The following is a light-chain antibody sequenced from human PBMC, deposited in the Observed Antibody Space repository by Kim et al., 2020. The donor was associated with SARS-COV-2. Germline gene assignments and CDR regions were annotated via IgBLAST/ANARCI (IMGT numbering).Light chain of an antibody. CDR3: QQRSNWPLT. Sequence: EIVLTQSPATLSLSPGERATLSCRASQSVSSYLAWYQQKPGQAPRLLIYDASNRATGIPARFSGSGSGTDFTLTISSLEPEDFAVYYCQQRSNWPLTFVGGTKLEIK. CDR2: DAS. CDR1: QSVSSY. J-gene: IGKJ4*01. V-gene: IGKV3-11*01.